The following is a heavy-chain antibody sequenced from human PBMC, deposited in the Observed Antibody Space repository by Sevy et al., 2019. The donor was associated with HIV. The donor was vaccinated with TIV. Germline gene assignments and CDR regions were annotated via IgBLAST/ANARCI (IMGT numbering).Heavy chain of an antibody. J-gene: IGHJ4*02. V-gene: IGHV3-15*01. Sequence: GGSLRLSCAASRFTFSNAWMSWVRQAPGKGLEWVGRIKSKTDGGTTYYAAAVKGRFTISRVDSKKTLYVQMNSLKTEDTAIYYCTTDSKKRGLSALLDYWGQGTLVTVSS. CDR1: RFTFSNAW. CDR3: TTDSKKRGLSALLDY. CDR2: IKSKTDGGTT. D-gene: IGHD3-10*01.